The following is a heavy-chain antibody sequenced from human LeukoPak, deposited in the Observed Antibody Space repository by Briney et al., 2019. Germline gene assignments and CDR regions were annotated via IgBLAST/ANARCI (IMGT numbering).Heavy chain of an antibody. CDR3: ARSGEMATIMGD. V-gene: IGHV3-53*01. D-gene: IGHD5-24*01. J-gene: IGHJ4*02. CDR1: GFTVSSNY. Sequence: GGSLRLSCAASGFTVSSNYMSWVRQAPGKGLEWVSVIYSGGSTYYADSVKGRFTISRDNSKNTLYLQMNSLRAEDTAVYYCARSGEMATIMGDWGQGTLVTVSS. CDR2: IYSGGST.